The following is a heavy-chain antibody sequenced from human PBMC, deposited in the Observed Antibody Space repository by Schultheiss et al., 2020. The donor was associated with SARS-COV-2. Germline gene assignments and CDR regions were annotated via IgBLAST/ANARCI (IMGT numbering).Heavy chain of an antibody. Sequence: ASVKVSCKASGYTFTGYYMHWVRQAPGQGLEWMGWMNPNSGKTGYAQKFQGRVTMTRNTSISTAYMELSSLRSEDTAVYYCARNGPGVGQLVFCDYWGQGTLVTVSS. V-gene: IGHV1-8*02. D-gene: IGHD6-6*01. J-gene: IGHJ4*02. CDR1: GYTFTGYY. CDR3: ARNGPGVGQLVFCDY. CDR2: MNPNSGKT.